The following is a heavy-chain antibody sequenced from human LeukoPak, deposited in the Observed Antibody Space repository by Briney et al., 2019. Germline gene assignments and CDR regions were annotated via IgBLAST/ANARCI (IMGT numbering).Heavy chain of an antibody. Sequence: GESLRISCKGSGYSFTSYWLGWGRRMPGDGREWVGGIYPGESNTRYSPSFQCQVPISADKSISTAYLQWSSLKASDTAMYYCARQKNGAYYYYGTDVWGQGTTVTVSS. CDR1: GYSFTSYW. J-gene: IGHJ6*02. CDR3: ARQKNGAYYYYGTDV. D-gene: IGHD2-8*01. V-gene: IGHV5-51*01. CDR2: IYPGESNT.